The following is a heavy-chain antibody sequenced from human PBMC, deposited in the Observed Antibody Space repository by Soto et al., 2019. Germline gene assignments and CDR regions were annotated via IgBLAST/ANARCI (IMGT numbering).Heavy chain of an antibody. J-gene: IGHJ4*02. V-gene: IGHV1-69*06. D-gene: IGHD6-19*01. Sequence: QVQLVQSGAEVMQPGSSVKVSCKPSGGTLTNFINYPINWVRQSPGQGLEWMGGIVPNIGTVNYAQKFQGRVTMTADKSTGTVYMELSSLRSDDSALYYCVRRNTAGFLRYFDNWGQGTLVTVSS. CDR3: VRRNTAGFLRYFDN. CDR2: IVPNIGTV. CDR1: GGTLTNFINYP.